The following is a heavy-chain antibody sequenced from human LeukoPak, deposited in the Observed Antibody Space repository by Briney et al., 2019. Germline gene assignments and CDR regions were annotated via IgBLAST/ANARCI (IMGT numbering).Heavy chain of an antibody. CDR2: IYYSGST. CDR3: AREPKGSGGEGTFDY. J-gene: IGHJ4*02. D-gene: IGHD1-7*01. CDR1: GGSISSSSYY. Sequence: PSETLSLTCTVSGGSISSSSYYWGWIRQPPGEGLEWIGSIYYSGSTYYNPSLKSRVTISVDTSKNQFSLKLSSVTAADTAVYYCAREPKGSGGEGTFDYWGQGTLVTVSS. V-gene: IGHV4-39*07.